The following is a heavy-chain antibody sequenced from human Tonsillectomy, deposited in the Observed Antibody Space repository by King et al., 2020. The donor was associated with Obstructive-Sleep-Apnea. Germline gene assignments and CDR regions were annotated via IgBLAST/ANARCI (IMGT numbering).Heavy chain of an antibody. CDR3: ARDSGIAAARDAFDI. CDR2: IYYSGST. CDR1: GGSISSGDYY. D-gene: IGHD6-13*01. Sequence: QLQESGPGLVKPSQTLSLTCTVSGGSISSGDYYWSWIRQPPGKGLGWIGYIYYSGSTYYNPSLKSRVTISVDTSKNQFSLRLSSVTAADTAVYYCARDSGIAAARDAFDIWGQGTMVTVSS. V-gene: IGHV4-30-4*01. J-gene: IGHJ3*02.